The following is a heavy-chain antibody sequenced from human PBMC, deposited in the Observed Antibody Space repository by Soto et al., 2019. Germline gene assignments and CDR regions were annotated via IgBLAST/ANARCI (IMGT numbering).Heavy chain of an antibody. D-gene: IGHD3-10*01. CDR3: ARDYLRSKPSLSYFDY. CDR2: INPFDGSA. J-gene: IGHJ4*02. CDR1: GYDFIRHH. V-gene: IGHV1-46*01. Sequence: VQLVQLDAEVTKPGASVRLSCKASGYDFIRHHIHWVRQAPGQGLEWLGFINPFDGSATHAQKFQGRVTMTSDKSTSTVYLELSSLRPEDASVYYCARDYLRSKPSLSYFDYWGRGGLVTVSA.